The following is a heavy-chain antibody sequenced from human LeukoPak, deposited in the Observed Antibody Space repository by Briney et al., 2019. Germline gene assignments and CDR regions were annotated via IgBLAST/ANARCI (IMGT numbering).Heavy chain of an antibody. CDR1: GYTFTSYY. J-gene: IGHJ4*02. V-gene: IGHV1-46*01. CDR3: ARDRTVVTATLDY. CDR2: INPSGGST. D-gene: IGHD2-21*02. Sequence: GASVQVSCKASGYTFTSYYMHWVRQAPGQGLEWMGIINPSGGSTSYAQKFQGRVTMTRDTSTSTVYMELSGLRSEDTAVYYCARDRTVVTATLDYWGQGTLVTVSS.